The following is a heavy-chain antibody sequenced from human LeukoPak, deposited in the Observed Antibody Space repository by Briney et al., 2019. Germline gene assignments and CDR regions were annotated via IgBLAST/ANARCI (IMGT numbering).Heavy chain of an antibody. CDR1: GYSKNFYG. V-gene: IGHV1-18*01. CDR2: ISAQHGQT. D-gene: IGHD3-16*01. Sequence: GASVKVSCKTSGYSKNFYGITWVRQVAGQGLEWMGWISAQHGQTEYAPNSQDRVTMTTDTSTSTAYMELRSLRSDDTAVYYCARDSPDGGGNWFDPWGQGTLVTVSS. J-gene: IGHJ5*02. CDR3: ARDSPDGGGNWFDP.